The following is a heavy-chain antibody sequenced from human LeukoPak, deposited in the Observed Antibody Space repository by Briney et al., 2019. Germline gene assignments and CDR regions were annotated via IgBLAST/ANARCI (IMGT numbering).Heavy chain of an antibody. Sequence: AGGSLRLSSAASRFTFSIYGMHCVPQGPGKGLEWVAVISYDGSNKYYTDSVKVRFTISRDNSKTTLYLQLNSLRAEDTAVYYCAKDLFGYYDILTGYYTLGEYFYFYGMDVWGQGTTVTVSS. V-gene: IGHV3-30*18. CDR3: AKDLFGYYDILTGYYTLGEYFYFYGMDV. D-gene: IGHD3-9*01. CDR1: RFTFSIYG. J-gene: IGHJ6*02. CDR2: ISYDGSNK.